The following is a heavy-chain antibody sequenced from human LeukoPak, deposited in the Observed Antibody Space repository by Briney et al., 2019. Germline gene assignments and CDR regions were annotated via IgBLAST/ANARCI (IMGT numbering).Heavy chain of an antibody. V-gene: IGHV4-39*01. CDR1: GGSMSSGSYY. CDR2: IYHSGST. CDR3: ARGRGWSARARDYMDV. Sequence: PSETLSLTCTVSGGSMSSGSYYWGWIRQPPGKGLEWIGSIYHSGSTYYNPSLKSRVTISVDTSKNQFSLKLSSVTAADTAVYYCARGRGWSARARDYMDVWGKGTTVTVSS. J-gene: IGHJ6*03. D-gene: IGHD6-6*01.